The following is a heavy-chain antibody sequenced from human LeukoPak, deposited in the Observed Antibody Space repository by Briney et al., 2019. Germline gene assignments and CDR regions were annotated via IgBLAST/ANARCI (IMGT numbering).Heavy chain of an antibody. Sequence: PSETLPLTCNVSGGSMRSYYWSWIRQPAGKGLGWIGRIYSTGSTNYNPSLKSRVTISLDTSKNQFSLRLSSVTAADTAVYYCARAGCGITSCKVCDYWGQGTLVTVSS. V-gene: IGHV4-4*07. D-gene: IGHD2-2*01. CDR3: ARAGCGITSCKVCDY. CDR2: IYSTGST. J-gene: IGHJ4*02. CDR1: GGSMRSYY.